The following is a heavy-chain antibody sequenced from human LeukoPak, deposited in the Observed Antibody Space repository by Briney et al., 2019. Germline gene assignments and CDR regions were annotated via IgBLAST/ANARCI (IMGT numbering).Heavy chain of an antibody. CDR2: IYPGDSDT. V-gene: IGHV5-51*01. Sequence: GESLKTSCKGSGYRFNTYWIGWVRQMPGKGLEWMGIIYPGDSDTRYRPSFQGQVTISADKSISTAYLQWRSLKASDTAMYYCARRDARHDAFDVWGQGTMVTVAS. CDR3: ARRDARHDAFDV. J-gene: IGHJ3*01. CDR1: GYRFNTYW.